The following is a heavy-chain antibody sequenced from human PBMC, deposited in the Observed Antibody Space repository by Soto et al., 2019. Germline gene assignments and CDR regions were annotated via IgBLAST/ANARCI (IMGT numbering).Heavy chain of an antibody. Sequence: ASVKVSCKVSGYTYINYAFHWVRQAPGQRLEWLGWINDGNGNTRSSQKIQGRGSITRDASASTSYMELSRLRSEDTAMYYCALPHTVFCNSVDCPGAFDSWGQGTLVTVSS. CDR1: GYTYINYA. V-gene: IGHV1-3*01. D-gene: IGHD3-9*01. J-gene: IGHJ4*02. CDR3: ALPHTVFCNSVDCPGAFDS. CDR2: INDGNGNT.